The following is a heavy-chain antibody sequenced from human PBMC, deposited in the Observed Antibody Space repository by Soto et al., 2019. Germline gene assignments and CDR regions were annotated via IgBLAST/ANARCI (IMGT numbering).Heavy chain of an antibody. CDR2: ISGSGGST. D-gene: IGHD3-3*01. V-gene: IGHV3-23*01. CDR3: AREPYDFWSGGLHTWFDL. J-gene: IGHJ5*02. Sequence: PGGSLRLSCAASGFTFSSYAMSWVRQAPGKGLEWVSAISGSGGSTYYADSVKGRFTISRDNSKNTLYLQMNSLRAEDTAVYYCAREPYDFWSGGLHTWFDLWGQGTLVTVSS. CDR1: GFTFSSYA.